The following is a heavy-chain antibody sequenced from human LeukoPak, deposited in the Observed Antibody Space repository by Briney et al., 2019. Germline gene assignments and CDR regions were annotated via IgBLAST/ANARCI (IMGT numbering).Heavy chain of an antibody. J-gene: IGHJ3*02. CDR2: IYYSGST. CDR3: ARHSRITIFGVAGHAFDI. D-gene: IGHD3-3*01. Sequence: SETLSLTCTVSGGSISSYYWSWIRQPPGKGLEWIGYIYYSGSTNYNPSLKSRVTISVDTSKNQFSLKLSSVTAADTAVYYCARHSRITIFGVAGHAFDIWGQGTMVTVSS. CDR1: GGSISSYY. V-gene: IGHV4-59*01.